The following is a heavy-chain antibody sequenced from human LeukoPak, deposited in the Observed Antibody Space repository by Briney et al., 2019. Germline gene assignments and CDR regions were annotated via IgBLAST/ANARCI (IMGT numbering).Heavy chain of an antibody. Sequence: PGGSLRLSCAASGFTFSSYWMHWVRQAPGKGLVWVSRIKSDGSTTNYADSVKGRFTISRDNAENTLYLQMNSLGAEDTAVYYCAKTYRDDNRIDYWGQGTLVTVSS. V-gene: IGHV3-74*01. CDR3: AKTYRDDNRIDY. CDR1: GFTFSSYW. D-gene: IGHD1-1*01. J-gene: IGHJ4*02. CDR2: IKSDGSTT.